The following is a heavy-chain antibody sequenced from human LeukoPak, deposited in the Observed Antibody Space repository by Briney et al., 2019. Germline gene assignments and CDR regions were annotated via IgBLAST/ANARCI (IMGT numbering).Heavy chain of an antibody. Sequence: SETLSLTCTVSGGSISSSSYSWGWIRQPPGKGLEWIGYIYYSGSTNYNPSLKSRATTSVDRSKNQFSLKLNSVTAADTAVYYCARVGGAPLGAFDIWGQGTMVTVSS. D-gene: IGHD3-16*01. V-gene: IGHV4-61*05. J-gene: IGHJ3*02. CDR3: ARVGGAPLGAFDI. CDR1: GGSISSSSYS. CDR2: IYYSGST.